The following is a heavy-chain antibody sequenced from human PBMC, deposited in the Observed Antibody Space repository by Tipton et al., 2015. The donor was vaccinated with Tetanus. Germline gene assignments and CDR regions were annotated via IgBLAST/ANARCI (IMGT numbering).Heavy chain of an antibody. CDR2: VYDSGRTT. D-gene: IGHD2-21*02. CDR3: ARGVTPYH. CDR1: GFTFSTYA. V-gene: IGHV3-23*03. J-gene: IGHJ4*02. Sequence: SLRLSCAASGFTFSTYAMSWVRQAPGKGLEWISTVYDSGRTTFYADSVKGRFTISRDNSKSTLYLQMNSLRAEDTAVYYCARGVTPYHWGQGTLVTVSS.